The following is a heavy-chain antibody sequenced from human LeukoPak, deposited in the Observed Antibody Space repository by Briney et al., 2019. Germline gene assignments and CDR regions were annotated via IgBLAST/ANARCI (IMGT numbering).Heavy chain of an antibody. CDR1: GYTFTDYY. V-gene: IGHV1-2*02. Sequence: ASVKVSCKASGYTFTDYYMHWVRQAPGQGLEWMGWINPNTGGTIYAQKFQGRVIMTRDTSISTAYMELSRVRSDDAAVYYCARDRYSGSYQPFDYWGQGTLVTVSS. D-gene: IGHD1-26*01. CDR3: ARDRYSGSYQPFDY. J-gene: IGHJ4*02. CDR2: INPNTGGT.